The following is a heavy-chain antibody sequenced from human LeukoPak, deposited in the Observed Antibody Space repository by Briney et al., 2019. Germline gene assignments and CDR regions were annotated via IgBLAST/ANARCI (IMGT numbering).Heavy chain of an antibody. CDR1: GGSISSSAYF. CDR3: VRIEGGSYLGPFDY. J-gene: IGHJ4*02. D-gene: IGHD1-26*01. V-gene: IGHV4-39*01. Sequence: PSETLSLTCTVFGGSISSSAYFWGWIRQPPGKGLEWIGSISYSGSTYYNPSLKSRVTISVDTSKNQSSLKLSSVTAADTAVYYCVRIEGGSYLGPFDYWGQGTLVTVSS. CDR2: ISYSGST.